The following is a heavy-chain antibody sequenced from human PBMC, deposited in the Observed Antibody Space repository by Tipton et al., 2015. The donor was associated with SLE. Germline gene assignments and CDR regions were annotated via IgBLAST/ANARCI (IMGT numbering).Heavy chain of an antibody. J-gene: IGHJ3*02. Sequence: GLVKPSETLSLTCNVSGDSISDYCWSWVRQPAGKGLEWIGRIYISGSTNYNPSLKSRVTISVDTSKNQFSLKLGSVTAADTAVYYCARERIAARAFDIWGQGTMVTVSS. CDR2: IYISGST. D-gene: IGHD6-6*01. CDR1: GDSISDYC. V-gene: IGHV4-4*07. CDR3: ARERIAARAFDI.